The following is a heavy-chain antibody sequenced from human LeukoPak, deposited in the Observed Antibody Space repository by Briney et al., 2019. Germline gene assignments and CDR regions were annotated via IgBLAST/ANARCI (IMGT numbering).Heavy chain of an antibody. CDR2: IYYSGST. J-gene: IGHJ3*02. Sequence: SETLSLTCTVSGGSISSSSYYWGWIRQPPGKGLEWIGSIYYSGSTYYNPSLKSRVTISVDTSKNQFSLKLSSVTAADTAVYYCARDRSYYDSSGYYYVGAFDIWGQGTTVTVSS. CDR3: ARDRSYYDSSGYYYVGAFDI. D-gene: IGHD3-22*01. CDR1: GGSISSSSYY. V-gene: IGHV4-39*07.